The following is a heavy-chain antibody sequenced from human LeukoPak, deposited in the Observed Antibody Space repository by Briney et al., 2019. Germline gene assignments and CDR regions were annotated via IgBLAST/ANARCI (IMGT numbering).Heavy chain of an antibody. J-gene: IGHJ4*02. CDR3: ARDRAYSTYDY. Sequence: GGSLRLSCAASGFTYGFTFSKYWMSWARQAPGKGLEWVATIKEDGSEKYYVGSVEGRFTISRDNAKNSLYLQMSSLRLEDTAVYYCARDRAYSTYDYWGQGTLVRVSS. V-gene: IGHV3-7*01. CDR1: GFTYGFTFSKYW. CDR2: IKEDGSEK. D-gene: IGHD2/OR15-2a*01.